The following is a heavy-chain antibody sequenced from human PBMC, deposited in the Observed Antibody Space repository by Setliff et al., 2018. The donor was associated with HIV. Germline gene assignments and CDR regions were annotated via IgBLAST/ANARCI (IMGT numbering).Heavy chain of an antibody. V-gene: IGHV1-46*01. D-gene: IGHD6-13*01. CDR2: INPSDGTT. Sequence: GASVKVSCKASGYTFTSCFMHWVRQAPGQGLEYMGIINPSDGTTDYTQKFQDRVTMTSDTSTSTVYMELRSLRSEDTAIYYCVKEYHTTATDTRVANYFDYWGHGTLVTVSS. J-gene: IGHJ4*01. CDR3: VKEYHTTATDTRVANYFDY. CDR1: GYTFTSCF.